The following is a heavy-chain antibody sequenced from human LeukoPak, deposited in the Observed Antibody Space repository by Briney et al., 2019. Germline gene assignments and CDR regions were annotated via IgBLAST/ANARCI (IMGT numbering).Heavy chain of an antibody. Sequence: GGSLRLSCEASGFTFSGYGMHWVRQAPGKGLEWVAVIWYDGNKKYYADSVKGRFTISRDNSKNTLYLQMNDLRAEDTAVYYGGSGRHYYASGSPTDFDYWGQGTLVTVSS. CDR1: GFTFSGYG. CDR2: IWYDGNKK. D-gene: IGHD3-10*01. CDR3: GSGRHYYASGSPTDFDY. V-gene: IGHV3-33*01. J-gene: IGHJ4*02.